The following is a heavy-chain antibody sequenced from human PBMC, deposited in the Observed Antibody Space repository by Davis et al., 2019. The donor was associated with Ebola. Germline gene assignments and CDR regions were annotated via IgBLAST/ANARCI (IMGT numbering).Heavy chain of an antibody. J-gene: IGHJ5*02. CDR2: IYSGGST. Sequence: PGGSLRLSCAASGFTVSSNYMSWVRQAPGKGLEWVSVIYSGGSTYYADSVKGRFTTSRDNSKNTLYLQMNSLRAEDTAVYYCARGKIAAPNWFDPWGQGTLVTVSS. CDR1: GFTVSSNY. D-gene: IGHD6-13*01. CDR3: ARGKIAAPNWFDP. V-gene: IGHV3-66*01.